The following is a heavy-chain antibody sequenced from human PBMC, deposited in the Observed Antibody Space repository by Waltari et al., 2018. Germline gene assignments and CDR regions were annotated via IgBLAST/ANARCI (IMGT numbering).Heavy chain of an antibody. CDR2: INHSGST. CDR3: ATLMITFGGVIVSPHFDY. D-gene: IGHD3-16*02. Sequence: QVQLQQWGAGLLKPSETLSLTCAVYGGSFSGYYWSWIRQPPGKGLEWIGEINHSGSTNYNPSLKSRVTISVDTSKNQFSLKLSSVTAADTAVYYCATLMITFGGVIVSPHFDYWGQGTLVTVSS. CDR1: GGSFSGYY. J-gene: IGHJ4*02. V-gene: IGHV4-34*01.